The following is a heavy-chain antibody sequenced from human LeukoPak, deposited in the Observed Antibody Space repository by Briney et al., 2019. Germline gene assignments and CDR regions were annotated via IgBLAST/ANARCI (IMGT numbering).Heavy chain of an antibody. CDR3: AMVGLPGRSCMDL. D-gene: IGHD1-14*01. CDR1: GYSFTSYW. V-gene: IGHV5-51*01. Sequence: GESLKISCKGSGYSFTSYWIGWVRQMPGKGLEWMGIIYPGDSDTRYSPSFQGQVTISADKSISTAHLQWSSLNASDTAIYSCAMVGLPGRSCMDLWPQGPAVSVS. J-gene: IGHJ6*02. CDR2: IYPGDSDT.